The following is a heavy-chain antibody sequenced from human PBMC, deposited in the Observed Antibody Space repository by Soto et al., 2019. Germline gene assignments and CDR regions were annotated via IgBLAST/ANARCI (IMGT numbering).Heavy chain of an antibody. V-gene: IGHV4-59*01. CDR3: ARGGHGSGYNWFDP. D-gene: IGHD6-19*01. CDR1: GGSISSYY. CDR2: IYYSGST. Sequence: SETLSLTCTVSGGSISSYYWSWIRQPPGKGLEWIGYIYYSGSTNYNPSLKSRVTISVDTSKNQFSLKLSSVTAADTAVYYCARGGHGSGYNWFDPWGQGTLVNVSS. J-gene: IGHJ5*02.